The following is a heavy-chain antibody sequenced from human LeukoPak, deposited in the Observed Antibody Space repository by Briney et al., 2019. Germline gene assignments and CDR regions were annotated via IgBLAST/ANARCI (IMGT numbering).Heavy chain of an antibody. CDR1: GGSISSGGYY. J-gene: IGHJ3*02. D-gene: IGHD3-10*01. Sequence: PSETLSLTCTVSGGSISSGGYYWSWIRQHPGKGLEWIGYIYYSGSTYYNPSLKSRVTISVDTSKNQFSLKLSSVTAADTAVYYCARDLLWFGESTDAFDIWGQGTMVTVSS. V-gene: IGHV4-31*03. CDR2: IYYSGST. CDR3: ARDLLWFGESTDAFDI.